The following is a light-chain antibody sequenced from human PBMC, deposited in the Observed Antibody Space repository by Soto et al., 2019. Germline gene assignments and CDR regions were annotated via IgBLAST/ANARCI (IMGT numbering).Light chain of an antibody. Sequence: QSALTQPASVSGSPGQSITISCTGTNSDIGTYIYVSWYQQHPGKAPKLLIYDVSNRPSGVSNRFAGSKSGNTASLTISGLQDEDEADDYCSSYTASTTKVGRGTKATAL. CDR2: DVS. J-gene: IGLJ2*01. CDR3: SSYTASTTK. V-gene: IGLV2-14*01. CDR1: NSDIGTYIY.